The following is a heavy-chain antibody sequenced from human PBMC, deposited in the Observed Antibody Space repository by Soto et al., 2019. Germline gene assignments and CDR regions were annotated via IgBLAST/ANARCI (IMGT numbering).Heavy chain of an antibody. Sequence: GGSLRLSCAASGFTFSSSDMHFFLQATLKGLEWVSGIGSAGDPYYAGSVKGRFTISRENAKNSLYLQMNSLRAGDTAVYYCARWNWQQLAFDYWGQGTLVTVSS. J-gene: IGHJ4*02. D-gene: IGHD6-13*01. CDR1: GFTFSSSD. CDR2: IGSAGDP. CDR3: ARWNWQQLAFDY. V-gene: IGHV3-13*05.